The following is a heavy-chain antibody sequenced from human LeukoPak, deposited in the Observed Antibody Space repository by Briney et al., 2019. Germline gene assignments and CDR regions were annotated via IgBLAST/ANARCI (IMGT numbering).Heavy chain of an antibody. CDR1: GGTFSSYA. V-gene: IGHV1-69*13. D-gene: IGHD6-13*01. J-gene: IGHJ4*02. CDR3: ARVEVSAAHIDY. Sequence: ASVKVSCKASGGTFSSYAISWVRQAPGQGLEWMGGIIPIFGTANYAQKFQGRVTITADESTSTAYMELSSLRSEDTAVYYCARVEVSAAHIDYWGQGTLVTVSS. CDR2: IIPIFGTA.